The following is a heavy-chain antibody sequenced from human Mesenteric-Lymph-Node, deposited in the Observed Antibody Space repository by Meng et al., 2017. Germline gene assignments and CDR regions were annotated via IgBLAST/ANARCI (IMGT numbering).Heavy chain of an antibody. Sequence: ASVKVSCKASGYTFTSYDINWVRQATGQGLEWMGWMNPNSGNTGYAQKFQGRVTMTRNTSISTAYMELSSLRSEYTAVYYCARGAYGGNSPNYYYYYGMDVWGQGTTVTVSS. CDR2: MNPNSGNT. CDR1: GYTFTSYD. V-gene: IGHV1-8*01. J-gene: IGHJ6*02. CDR3: ARGAYGGNSPNYYYYYGMDV. D-gene: IGHD4-23*01.